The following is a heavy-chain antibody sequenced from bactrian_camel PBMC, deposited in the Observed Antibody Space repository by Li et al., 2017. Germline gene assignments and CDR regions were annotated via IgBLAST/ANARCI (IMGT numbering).Heavy chain of an antibody. CDR3: AAATRLPSECDLNRDFTY. CDR1: GSGYISGTYC. CDR2: IAPATGST. J-gene: IGHJ6*01. Sequence: QLVESGGGSVQSGGSLRLSCAASGSGYISGTYCLGWFRQVPGKEREGVAAIAPATGSTYYDDSIKGRFTVSHVNSNNTLYLQMNSLKPEDTAMYYCAAATRLPSECDLNRDFTYWGPGTQVTVS. D-gene: IGHD3*01. V-gene: IGHV3S1*01.